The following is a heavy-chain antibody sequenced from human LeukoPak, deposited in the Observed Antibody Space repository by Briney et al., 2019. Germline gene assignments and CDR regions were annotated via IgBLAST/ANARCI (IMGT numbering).Heavy chain of an antibody. Sequence: GESLKISCKGSGYSFANYWIGWVRQMPGKGLGWMGVIYPYDSDTRYSPSFQGQVTISADMSVSTAYLQWSSLKASDTAMYYCARGPYFDSSAYWVYWGQGTLVTVSS. CDR1: GYSFANYW. CDR2: IYPYDSDT. J-gene: IGHJ4*02. CDR3: ARGPYFDSSAYWVY. D-gene: IGHD3-22*01. V-gene: IGHV5-51*01.